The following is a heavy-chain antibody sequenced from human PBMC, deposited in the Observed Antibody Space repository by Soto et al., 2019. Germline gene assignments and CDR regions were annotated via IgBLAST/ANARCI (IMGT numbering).Heavy chain of an antibody. D-gene: IGHD1-26*01. CDR2: IYYSGST. Sequence: QLQLQESGPGLVKPSETLSLTCTVSGGSISSSSYYWGWIRQPPGKGLEWIGSIYYSGSTYYNPPLKSRVTISVDTSKNQFSLKLSSVTAADTAVYYCARQWELDAFDIWGQGTMVTVSS. CDR1: GGSISSSSYY. V-gene: IGHV4-39*01. J-gene: IGHJ3*02. CDR3: ARQWELDAFDI.